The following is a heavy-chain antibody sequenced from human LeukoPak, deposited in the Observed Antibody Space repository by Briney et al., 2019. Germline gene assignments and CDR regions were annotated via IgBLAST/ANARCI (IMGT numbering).Heavy chain of an antibody. J-gene: IGHJ6*03. CDR3: GRQGQPIYYYCMDV. CDR1: GYTFTNYA. D-gene: IGHD6-13*01. CDR2: INTNTGNP. V-gene: IGHV7-4-1*02. Sequence: ASVKVSCKASGYTFTNYAMNWVRQAPGQGLEWMGWINTNTGNPTYAQGFTGRFVFSLDTSVSTAYLQISSLKAEDTAMYYCGRQGQPIYYYCMDVWGKGTTVTVSS.